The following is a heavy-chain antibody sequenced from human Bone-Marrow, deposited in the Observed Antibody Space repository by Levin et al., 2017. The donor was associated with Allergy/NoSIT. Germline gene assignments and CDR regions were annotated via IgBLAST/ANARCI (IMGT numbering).Heavy chain of an antibody. CDR1: GGSFSGYY. CDR2: INHSGST. Sequence: SQTLSLTCAVYGGSFSGYYWSWIRQPPGKGLEWIGEINHSGSTNYNPSLKSRVTISVDTSKNQFSLKLSSVTAADTAVYYCASRLRYCSGGSCFSALADIWGQGTMVTVSS. CDR3: ASRLRYCSGGSCFSALADI. D-gene: IGHD2-15*01. V-gene: IGHV4-34*01. J-gene: IGHJ3*02.